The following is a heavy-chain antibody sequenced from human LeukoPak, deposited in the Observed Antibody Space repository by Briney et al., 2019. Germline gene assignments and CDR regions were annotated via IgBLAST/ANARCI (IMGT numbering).Heavy chain of an antibody. CDR2: VSGSGTTT. CDR1: GFTFSSFA. J-gene: IGHJ4*02. CDR3: AKGDWVTTTLPLDY. D-gene: IGHD4-17*01. V-gene: IGHV3-23*01. Sequence: PGGSLRLSCAASGFTFSSFAMNWVRQAPGKGLEWVSVVSGSGTTTHYADSVKGRFTISRDNSINILYLQMHTLRADDTALYYCAKGDWVTTTLPLDYWGQGTQVTVSS.